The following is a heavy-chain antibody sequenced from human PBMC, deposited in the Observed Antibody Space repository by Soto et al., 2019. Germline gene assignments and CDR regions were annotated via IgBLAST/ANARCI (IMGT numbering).Heavy chain of an antibody. Sequence: DSVKVSCKAYGYIFTGYPMPWVRQAPGQRLEWMGWINTGTGNTKYSQNFQGRVTTSRETSASTAYMELSSLRCEDTAVYYCARDPEYYYDSSGPHWGQGTLVTVSS. V-gene: IGHV1-3*04. CDR1: GYIFTGYP. CDR3: ARDPEYYYDSSGPH. J-gene: IGHJ4*02. CDR2: INTGTGNT. D-gene: IGHD3-22*01.